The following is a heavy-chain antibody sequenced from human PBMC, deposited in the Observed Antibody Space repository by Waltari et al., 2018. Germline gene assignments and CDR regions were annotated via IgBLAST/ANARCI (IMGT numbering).Heavy chain of an antibody. V-gene: IGHV3-30-3*01. CDR1: GFTFRRYA. D-gene: IGHD6-19*01. Sequence: QVQLVESGGGVVQPGRSLRLSCPASGFTFRRYAIHWVRQAPGKGLEWVAVISYDGSNKYYADSVKGRFTISRDNSKNTLYLQMNSLRAEDTAVYYCARAIAVAPYWGQGTLVTVSS. CDR3: ARAIAVAPY. CDR2: ISYDGSNK. J-gene: IGHJ4*02.